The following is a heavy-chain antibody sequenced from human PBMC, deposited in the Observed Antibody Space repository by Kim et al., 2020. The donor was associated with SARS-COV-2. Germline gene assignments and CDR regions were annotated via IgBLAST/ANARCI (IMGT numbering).Heavy chain of an antibody. Sequence: VKGRFTLSNDNSKNTLFLQMSSLRAEDTAIYYCARKPSAHIAAAGTAYDNWGQGTLVTVSS. J-gene: IGHJ4*02. V-gene: IGHV3-23*01. CDR3: ARKPSAHIAAAGTAYDN. D-gene: IGHD6-25*01.